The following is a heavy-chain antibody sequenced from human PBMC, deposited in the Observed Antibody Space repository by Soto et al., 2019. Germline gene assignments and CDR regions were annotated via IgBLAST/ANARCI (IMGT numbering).Heavy chain of an antibody. Sequence: QVQLVQSGAEVKKPGASVKVSCKASGYTFTSYGISWVRQAPGQGLEWMGWITAYNGNTKYAQKFQGRVTMTTDTPTSTAYMELRSLRSDETAVYYCARDVGVVPTGTYAGGAFDFWGQGTMVTVSS. CDR3: ARDVGVVPTGTYAGGAFDF. V-gene: IGHV1-18*01. J-gene: IGHJ3*01. CDR1: GYTFTSYG. D-gene: IGHD2-2*01. CDR2: ITAYNGNT.